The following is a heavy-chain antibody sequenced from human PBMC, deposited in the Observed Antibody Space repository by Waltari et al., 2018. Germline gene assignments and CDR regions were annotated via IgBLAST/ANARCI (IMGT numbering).Heavy chain of an antibody. CDR1: GYRFTDYY. Sequence: EVQLLQSGTELKKPGSTVKISCQVSGYRFTDYYIHWVQQAPGKGPQWMGLVDPEDGETIYADRFQGRVTITADTSTETACMELSSLTSDDTAVYYCVTALGDRSSASRPFDVWGLGTLITVSS. J-gene: IGHJ3*01. CDR3: VTALGDRSSASRPFDV. D-gene: IGHD3-10*01. V-gene: IGHV1-69-2*01. CDR2: VDPEDGET.